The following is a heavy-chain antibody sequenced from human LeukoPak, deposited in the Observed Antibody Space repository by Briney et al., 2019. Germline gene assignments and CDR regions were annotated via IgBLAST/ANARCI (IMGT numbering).Heavy chain of an antibody. CDR2: IRYDGSNK. V-gene: IGHV3-30*02. Sequence: GGSLRLSCAASGFTFSSYGMHWVRQAPGKGLEWVAFIRYDGSNKYYADSVKGRFTISRDNSKNTLYLRMNSLRAEDTAVYYCAKGLYSGSYSSGYWGQGTLVTVSS. CDR3: AKGLYSGSYSSGY. CDR1: GFTFSSYG. D-gene: IGHD1-26*01. J-gene: IGHJ4*02.